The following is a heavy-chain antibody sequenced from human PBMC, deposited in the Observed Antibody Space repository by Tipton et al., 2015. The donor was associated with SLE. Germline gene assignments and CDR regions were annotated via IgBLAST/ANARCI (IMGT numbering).Heavy chain of an antibody. CDR1: GGSISSYY. D-gene: IGHD3-22*01. V-gene: IGHV4-59*01. CDR2: IPYSGST. J-gene: IGHJ4*02. CDR3: ASLHSSGYHRIFDY. Sequence: TLSLTCTVSGGSISSYYWSWIRQPPGKGLEWIAYIPYSGSTNYNPSLKSRVTISVDTSKNQFSLKLSSVTAADTAVYYCASLHSSGYHRIFDYWGQGTLVTVSS.